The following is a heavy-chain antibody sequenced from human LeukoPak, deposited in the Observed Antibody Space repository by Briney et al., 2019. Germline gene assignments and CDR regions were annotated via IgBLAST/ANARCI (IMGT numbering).Heavy chain of an antibody. V-gene: IGHV4-39*01. J-gene: IGHJ4*02. CDR1: GGSISGGGYD. Sequence: SETLSLTCTVSGGSISGGGYDWGWIRQPPGKGLEWTGNIYYSGSTYYNPSLKSRVTISVDTSKNQFSLKLNSVTAADTAVYYCARSRGVGTSLHFLDYWGQGTLVTVSS. CDR3: ARSRGVGTSLHFLDY. CDR2: IYYSGST. D-gene: IGHD3-10*01.